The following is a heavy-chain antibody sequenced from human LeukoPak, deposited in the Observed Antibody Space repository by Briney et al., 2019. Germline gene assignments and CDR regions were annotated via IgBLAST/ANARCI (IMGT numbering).Heavy chain of an antibody. J-gene: IGHJ4*02. D-gene: IGHD4-4*01. CDR1: GGSISSYY. V-gene: IGHV4-59*01. Sequence: PSETLSLTCTVSGGSISSYYWSWIRQPPGKGLEWIGYIYYSGSTNYNPSLKSRVTISVDTSKNQFSLKLSSVTAADMAVYYCARGRLVTPLDYWGQGTLVTVSS. CDR2: IYYSGST. CDR3: ARGRLVTPLDY.